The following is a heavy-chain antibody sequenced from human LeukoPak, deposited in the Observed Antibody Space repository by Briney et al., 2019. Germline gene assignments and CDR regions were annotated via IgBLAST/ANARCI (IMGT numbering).Heavy chain of an antibody. CDR3: ARDRDSAYGMDV. J-gene: IGHJ6*02. CDR1: GGSFSGYY. CDR2: IYYSGST. V-gene: IGHV4-59*01. D-gene: IGHD1-26*01. Sequence: PSETLSLTCAVYGGSFSGYYWSWIRQPPGKGLEWIGYIYYSGSTNYNPSLKSRVTISVDTSKNQFSLKLSSVTAADTAVYYCARDRDSAYGMDVWGQGTTVTVSS.